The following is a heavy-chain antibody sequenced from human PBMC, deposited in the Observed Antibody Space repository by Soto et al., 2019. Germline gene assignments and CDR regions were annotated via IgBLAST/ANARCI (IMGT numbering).Heavy chain of an antibody. CDR1: GGTFSSYA. CDR3: ARGYYDSSGYYRGGRGAGMDV. CDR2: IIPIFGTA. J-gene: IGHJ6*02. V-gene: IGHV1-69*01. D-gene: IGHD3-22*01. Sequence: QVQLVQSGAEVKKPGSSVKVSCKASGGTFSSYAISWVRQAPGQGLEWMGGIIPIFGTANYAQKFQGRVTTTADESTSTAYIELSSLRSEDTAVYYCARGYYDSSGYYRGGRGAGMDVWGQGTTVTVSS.